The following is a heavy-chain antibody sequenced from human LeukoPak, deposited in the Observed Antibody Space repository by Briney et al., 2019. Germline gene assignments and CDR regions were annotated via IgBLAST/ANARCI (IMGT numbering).Heavy chain of an antibody. CDR2: INQHGSDK. CDR3: ARVGGYCSSTSCYDNWFDP. J-gene: IGHJ5*02. CDR1: GFTFSDFW. Sequence: GGSLRLSCVASGFTFSDFWMTWVRQAPGKGLEWVGNINQHGSDKYYGDSVKGRFTISRDNAKNSLFLQMNSLRAEDTAVYYCARVGGYCSSTSCYDNWFDPWGQGTLVTVSS. V-gene: IGHV3-7*03. D-gene: IGHD2-2*01.